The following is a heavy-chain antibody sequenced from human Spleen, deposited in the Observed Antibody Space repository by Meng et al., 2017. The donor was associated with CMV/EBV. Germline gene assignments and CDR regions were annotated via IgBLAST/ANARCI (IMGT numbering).Heavy chain of an antibody. Sequence: SCKASGYTFTGYYMHWVRQAPGKGLEWVAVISYDGSNKYYADSVKGRFTISRDNSKNTLYLQMNSLRAEDTAVYYCARGARDLGYCSGGSCRPSYFQHWGQGTLVTVSS. CDR2: ISYDGSNK. CDR1: GYTFTGYY. CDR3: ARGARDLGYCSGGSCRPSYFQH. J-gene: IGHJ1*01. D-gene: IGHD2-15*01. V-gene: IGHV3-30-3*01.